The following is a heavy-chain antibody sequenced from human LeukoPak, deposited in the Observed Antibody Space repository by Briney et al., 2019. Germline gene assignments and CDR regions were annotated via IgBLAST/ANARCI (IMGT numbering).Heavy chain of an antibody. CDR2: IIPIFGTA. CDR1: GGTFSSYA. V-gene: IGHV1-69*13. CDR3: ARGVVGATTGAYSFDY. J-gene: IGHJ4*02. D-gene: IGHD1-26*01. Sequence: GASVKVSCKASGGTFSSYAISWVRQAPGQGLERMGGIIPIFGTANYAQKFQGRVTITADESTSTAYMELSSLKSEDTAVYYCARGVVGATTGAYSFDYWGQGTLVTVSS.